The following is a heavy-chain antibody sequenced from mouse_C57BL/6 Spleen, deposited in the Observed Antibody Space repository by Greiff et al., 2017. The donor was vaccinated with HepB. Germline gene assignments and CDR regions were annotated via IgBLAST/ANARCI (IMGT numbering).Heavy chain of an antibody. CDR3: ARGAAYYSNLYAMDY. V-gene: IGHV5-17*01. D-gene: IGHD2-5*01. CDR2: ISSGSSTI. J-gene: IGHJ4*01. CDR1: GFTFSDYG. Sequence: EVHLVESGGGLVKPGGSLKLSCAASGFTFSDYGMHWVRQAPEKGLEWVAYISSGSSTIYYADTVKGRFTISRDNATNTLFLQMTSLRSEDTAMYYCARGAAYYSNLYAMDYWGQGTSVTVSS.